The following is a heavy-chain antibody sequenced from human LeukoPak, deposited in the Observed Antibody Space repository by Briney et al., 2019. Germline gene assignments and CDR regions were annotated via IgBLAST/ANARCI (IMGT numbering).Heavy chain of an antibody. CDR3: AREGVPAAQYYFDY. J-gene: IGHJ4*02. D-gene: IGHD2-2*01. CDR2: IIPIFGTA. CDR1: GGTFSSYA. V-gene: IGHV1-69*13. Sequence: SVTVSFTASGGTFSSYAISWVRQAPGQGLEWMGGIIPIFGTANYAQKFQGRVTITADESTSTAYMELSSLRSEDTAVYYCAREGVPAAQYYFDYWGQGTLVTVSS.